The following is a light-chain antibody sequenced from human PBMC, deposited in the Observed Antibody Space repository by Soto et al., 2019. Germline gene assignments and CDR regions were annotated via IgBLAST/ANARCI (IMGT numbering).Light chain of an antibody. CDR3: QQYNNWPRRT. Sequence: EIVMTQSPATLSVSPGERATLSCRASQSVSSNLAWYQQKPGQAPRLLIYGASTRATGIPARFSGSGSGTEFTLTISSQQSEDFAVYYCQQYNNWPRRTFGQGTKLEIK. CDR2: GAS. V-gene: IGKV3-15*01. J-gene: IGKJ2*01. CDR1: QSVSSN.